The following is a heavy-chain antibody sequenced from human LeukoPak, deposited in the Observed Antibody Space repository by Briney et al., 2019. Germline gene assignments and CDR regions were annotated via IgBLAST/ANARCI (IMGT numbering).Heavy chain of an antibody. CDR3: ARDITMIRGAPLGWFDP. Sequence: GGSLRLSCAASGFTFNTYGMHWLRQSPGKGLEWLAVIWYDSSNKYYADSVKGRFSISRDNSKNSLYLQMNSLRAEDTAVYYCARDITMIRGAPLGWFDPWGQGTPVTVSS. CDR1: GFTFNTYG. V-gene: IGHV3-33*01. D-gene: IGHD3-10*01. J-gene: IGHJ5*02. CDR2: IWYDSSNK.